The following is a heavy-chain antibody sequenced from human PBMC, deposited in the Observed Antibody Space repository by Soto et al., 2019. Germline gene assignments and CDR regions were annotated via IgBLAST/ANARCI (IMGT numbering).Heavy chain of an antibody. J-gene: IGHJ6*02. V-gene: IGHV3-7*05. CDR3: ARGITHMDV. D-gene: IGHD1-20*01. CDR2: IKQDGSEK. Sequence: PGGSLRLSCAASRSTFSSYWMSWVRRAPGKGLEWVANIKQDGSEKYYVDSVKGRFTISRDNAKNSLFLQMNSLRAEDTAVYYCARGITHMDVWGQGTTVTVSS. CDR1: RSTFSSYW.